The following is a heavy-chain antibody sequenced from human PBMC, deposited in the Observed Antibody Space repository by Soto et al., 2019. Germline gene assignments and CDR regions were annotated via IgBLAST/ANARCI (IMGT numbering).Heavy chain of an antibody. D-gene: IGHD6-19*01. CDR1: GFTFSNYA. CDR3: TKTDTFNSQSSGWANRCDS. V-gene: IGHV3-23*01. J-gene: IGHJ4*02. CDR2: ITSGGDT. Sequence: EVQLLESGGGLVQPGGSLRLFCAASGFTFSNYAMTWVRQAPGKGLEWVSTITSGGDTYFGDTVKGRFTIFRDISKSTRYPKDDSMRAEDPAVYYCTKTDTFNSQSSGWANRCDSWGQGALVGVAS.